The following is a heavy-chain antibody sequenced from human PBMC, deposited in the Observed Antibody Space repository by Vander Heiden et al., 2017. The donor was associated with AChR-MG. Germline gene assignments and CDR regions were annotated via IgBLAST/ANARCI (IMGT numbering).Heavy chain of an antibody. J-gene: IGHJ6*03. V-gene: IGHV1-69*06. CDR2: IIPIFGTA. CDR3: AANYYGSGGNNYYYYYYMDV. CDR1: GGTFSSYA. Sequence: QVQLVQSGAEVKKPGSSVKVSCKASGGTFSSYAISWVRQAPGQGLEWMGGIIPIFGTANYAQKFQGRVTITADKSTSTAYMELSSLRSEDTAVYYCAANYYGSGGNNYYYYYYMDVWGKGTTVTVSS. D-gene: IGHD3-10*01.